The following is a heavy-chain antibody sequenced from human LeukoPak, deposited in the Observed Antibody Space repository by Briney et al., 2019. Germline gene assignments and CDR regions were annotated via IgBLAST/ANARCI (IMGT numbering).Heavy chain of an antibody. D-gene: IGHD6-6*01. Sequence: SETLSLTCTVSGGSISSYYWSWIRQPPGKGLEWIGYIYYSGSTNYNPSLKSRVTISVDTSKNQFSLKLSSVTAADTAVYYCARGWGSSSSLGYYYYYMDVWGKGTTVTVSS. V-gene: IGHV4-59*01. CDR2: IYYSGST. J-gene: IGHJ6*03. CDR1: GGSISSYY. CDR3: ARGWGSSSSLGYYYYYMDV.